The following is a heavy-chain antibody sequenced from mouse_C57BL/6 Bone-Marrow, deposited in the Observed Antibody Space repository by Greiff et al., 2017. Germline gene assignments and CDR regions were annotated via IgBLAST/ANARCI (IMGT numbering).Heavy chain of an antibody. CDR1: GYTFTSYW. Sequence: QVQLQQPVAELVKPGASVKLSCKASGYTFTSYWMHWVKQRPGQGLEWIGMIYPNSGSTNYNEKFKSKATLTVDKSSSTAYMQLSSLTSEDSAVYYCARWEGVYYFDCWGRGTTLTVSS. V-gene: IGHV1-64*01. CDR2: IYPNSGST. D-gene: IGHD4-1*01. J-gene: IGHJ2*01. CDR3: ARWEGVYYFDC.